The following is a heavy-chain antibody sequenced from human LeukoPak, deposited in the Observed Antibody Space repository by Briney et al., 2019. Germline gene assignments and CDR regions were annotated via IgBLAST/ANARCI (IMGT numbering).Heavy chain of an antibody. CDR2: IYYSGST. Sequence: SETLSLTCTVSGGSISSGNYYWSWIRQPPGKGLEWIGHIYYSGSTYYNPSLKSRVTISVDTSKNQFSLKLSSVTAADTAVYYCARGDYYYGMDVWGQGTTVTVSS. J-gene: IGHJ6*02. V-gene: IGHV4-30-4*01. CDR3: ARGDYYYGMDV. CDR1: GGSISSGNYY.